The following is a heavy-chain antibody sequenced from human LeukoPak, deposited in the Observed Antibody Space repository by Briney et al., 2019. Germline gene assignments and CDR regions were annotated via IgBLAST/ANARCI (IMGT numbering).Heavy chain of an antibody. Sequence: ASVKVSCKASGYTFTSYGLSWVRQAPAQGREWMGWISAYNGNTNYAQKLQGRVTMTTDTSTSTAYMELSSLRSDDTAVYYCAREGYFDWLLDYWGQGTLVTVSS. CDR3: AREGYFDWLLDY. V-gene: IGHV1-18*01. J-gene: IGHJ4*02. D-gene: IGHD3-9*01. CDR1: GYTFTSYG. CDR2: ISAYNGNT.